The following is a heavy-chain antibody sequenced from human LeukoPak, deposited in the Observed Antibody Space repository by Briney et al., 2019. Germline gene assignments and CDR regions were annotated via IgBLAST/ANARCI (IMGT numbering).Heavy chain of an antibody. CDR1: GFTFDDYA. CDR3: ARTRKWNDS. D-gene: IGHD1-1*01. V-gene: IGHV3-9*01. CDR2: ISWSGGSL. J-gene: IGHJ4*02. Sequence: PGGSLRLSCAASGFTFDDYAMHWVRQAPGKGLEWVSGISWSGGSLGYADSVKGRFTISRDNAKNSLYLQMNSLRAEDTAVYYCARTRKWNDSWGQGTLVTVSS.